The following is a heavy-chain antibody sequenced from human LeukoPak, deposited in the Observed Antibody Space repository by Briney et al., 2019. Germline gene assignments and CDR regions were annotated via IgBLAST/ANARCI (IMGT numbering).Heavy chain of an antibody. J-gene: IGHJ3*02. D-gene: IGHD5-12*01. CDR1: GFTFSSYA. CDR3: AKGPVATSRDAFDI. V-gene: IGHV3-30-3*01. CDR2: ISYDGSNK. Sequence: GGSLRLSCAASGFTFSSYAMHWVRQAPGKGLEWVAVISYDGSNKYYADSVKGRFTISRDNSKNTLYLQMNSLRAEDTAVYYCAKGPVATSRDAFDIWGQGTMVTVSS.